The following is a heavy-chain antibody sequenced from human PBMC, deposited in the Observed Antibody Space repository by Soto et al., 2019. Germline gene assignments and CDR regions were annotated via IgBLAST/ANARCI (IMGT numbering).Heavy chain of an antibody. CDR1: GYTFPSYG. CDR3: ARVGGMDRSYSSPYYFDY. Sequence: ASLQVSCKASGYTFPSYGISGVRQAPGQGLEWMGWSSAYNGNTNYAQKLQGRVTMTTHKSTSTAYMELRSLRSDDPAVYYCARVGGMDRSYSSPYYFDYWGQGTLVTVSS. J-gene: IGHJ4*02. D-gene: IGHD6-19*01. V-gene: IGHV1-18*04. CDR2: SSAYNGNT.